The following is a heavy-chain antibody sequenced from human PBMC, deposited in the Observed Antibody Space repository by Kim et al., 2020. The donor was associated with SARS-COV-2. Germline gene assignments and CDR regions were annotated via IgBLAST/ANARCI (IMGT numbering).Heavy chain of an antibody. V-gene: IGHV3-11*01. J-gene: IGHJ4*02. Sequence: GGSLRLSCAASGFTFSDYYMSWIRQAPGKGLEWVSYISSSGSTIYYADSVKGRFTISRDNAKNSLYLQMNSLRAEDTAVYYCARGGSYGDYVSRYFDYWGQGTLVTGAS. CDR3: ARGGSYGDYVSRYFDY. CDR2: ISSSGSTI. CDR1: GFTFSDYY. D-gene: IGHD4-17*01.